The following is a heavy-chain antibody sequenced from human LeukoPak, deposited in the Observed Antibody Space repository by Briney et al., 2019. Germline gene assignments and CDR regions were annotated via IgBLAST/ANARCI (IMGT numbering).Heavy chain of an antibody. CDR1: GFTFDDYG. Sequence: GSLRLSCAASGFTFDDYGMSWVRQAPGKGLEWIGEIYHSGNTNYNPSLKSRVTISVDTSKNQFSLKLSSVTAADTAVYYCALSLWFGELSGLGYWGQGTLVTVSS. V-gene: IGHV4-34*08. CDR2: IYHSGNT. CDR3: ALSLWFGELSGLGY. D-gene: IGHD3-10*01. J-gene: IGHJ4*02.